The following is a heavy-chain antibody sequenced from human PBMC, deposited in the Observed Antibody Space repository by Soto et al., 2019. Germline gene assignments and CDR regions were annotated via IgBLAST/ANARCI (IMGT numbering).Heavy chain of an antibody. Sequence: SETLSLTCAVYCGSFSDHDGSWLRQPPGKGLEWIGEINHSGSTNYNPSLKSRVTISVDTSKNQFSLKLSSVTAADTAVYYCARGLYGSGSYLGTNWFDPWGQGTLVTVSS. V-gene: IGHV4-34*01. CDR2: INHSGST. J-gene: IGHJ5*02. CDR1: CGSFSDHD. CDR3: ARGLYGSGSYLGTNWFDP. D-gene: IGHD3-10*01.